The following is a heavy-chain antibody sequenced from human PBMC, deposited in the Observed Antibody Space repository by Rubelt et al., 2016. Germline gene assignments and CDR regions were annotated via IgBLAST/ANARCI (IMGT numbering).Heavy chain of an antibody. CDR3: ARQGAYKFAY. CDR2: IYYGGST. J-gene: IGHJ4*02. V-gene: IGHV4-59*01. CDR1: GGSISSYY. D-gene: IGHD1-1*01. Sequence: QVQLQESGPGLVKPSETLSLTCTVSGGSISSYYWSWIRQPPGKGLEWIGYIYYGGSTNYNPSLKSRVTISVDTSKNQFSLKLSSVTAADTAVYDCARQGAYKFAYWGQGTLVTVSS.